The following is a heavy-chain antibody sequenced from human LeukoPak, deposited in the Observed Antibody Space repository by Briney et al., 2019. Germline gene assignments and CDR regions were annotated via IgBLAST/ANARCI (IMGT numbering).Heavy chain of an antibody. CDR2: ISAYNGNT. CDR1: GYTFTSYG. Sequence: ASVKVSCKASGYTFTSYGISWVRQAPGQGHEWMRWISAYNGNTNYAQKLQGRVTMTTDTSTSTAYMELRSLRSDDTAVYYCARPHYDFWSGPVAGGAFDIWGQGTMVTVSS. CDR3: ARPHYDFWSGPVAGGAFDI. D-gene: IGHD3-3*01. J-gene: IGHJ3*02. V-gene: IGHV1-18*01.